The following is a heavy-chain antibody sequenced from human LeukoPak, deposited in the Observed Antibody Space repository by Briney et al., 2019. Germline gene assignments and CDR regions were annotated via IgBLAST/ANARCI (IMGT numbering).Heavy chain of an antibody. CDR3: ARSGAFPGAGWFDP. V-gene: IGHV3-21*01. CDR2: ISSSSSYI. D-gene: IGHD6-19*01. CDR1: GFTFSSYS. Sequence: GGSLRLSRAASGFTFSSYSMNWVRQAPGKGLEWVSSISSSSSYIYYADSVKGRFTISRDNAKNSLYLQMNSLRAEDTAVYYCARSGAFPGAGWFDPGGQGTLVTVSS. J-gene: IGHJ5*02.